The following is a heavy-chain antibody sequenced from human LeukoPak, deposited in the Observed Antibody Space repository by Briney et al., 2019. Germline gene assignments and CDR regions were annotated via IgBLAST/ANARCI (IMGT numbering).Heavy chain of an antibody. V-gene: IGHV1-69*05. J-gene: IGHJ5*02. D-gene: IGHD3-10*01. CDR3: ARDYYGSGSYYNWFDP. Sequence: SVKVSCKASGGTFSSYAISWVRQAPGQGLEWMGGIIPIFGTANYAQKFQGRVTMTTDTSTSTAYMELRSLRSDDTAVYYCARDYYGSGSYYNWFDPWGQGTLVTVSS. CDR1: GGTFSSYA. CDR2: IIPIFGTA.